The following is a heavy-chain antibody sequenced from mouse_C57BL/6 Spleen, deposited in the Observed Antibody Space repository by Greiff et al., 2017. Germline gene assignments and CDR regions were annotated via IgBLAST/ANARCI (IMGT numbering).Heavy chain of an antibody. V-gene: IGHV14-1*01. Sequence: EVQLQQSGAELVRPGASVKLSCTASGFNITDYYMHWVKQRPEQGLEWIGRIDPEDGDTEYAPKFQGKATMTADTSSNTAYLQLSSLTSEDTAVYYCTGVYDYDLYYYAMDYWGQGTSVTVSS. J-gene: IGHJ4*01. CDR2: IDPEDGDT. CDR1: GFNITDYY. D-gene: IGHD2-4*01. CDR3: TGVYDYDLYYYAMDY.